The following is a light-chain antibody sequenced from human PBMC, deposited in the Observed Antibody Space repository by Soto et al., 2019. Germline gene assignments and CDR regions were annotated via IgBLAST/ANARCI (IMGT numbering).Light chain of an antibody. CDR1: QSVSSSY. CDR2: GAS. J-gene: IGKJ2*01. V-gene: IGKV3-20*01. CDR3: QQYGSSPPYT. Sequence: EIVLTQSPGTLSLSPGERATLSCRASQSVSSSYLAWYQQKPGQAPRLLIYGASSRATGIPDRFSGSGSGTDFTLTISRLEPEDFAVYYCQQYGSSPPYT.